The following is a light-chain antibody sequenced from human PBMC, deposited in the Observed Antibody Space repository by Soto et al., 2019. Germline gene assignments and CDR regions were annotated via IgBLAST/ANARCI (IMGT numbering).Light chain of an antibody. CDR1: SNDIGGYNY. CDR3: TSYGGSNNFGV. Sequence: QSDLTQPPSASGSPGQSVTISCTGTSNDIGGYNYVSWYQQLPGKAPKLMIYAVSQRPSGVPDRFSGSKSGNTASLTVSGLQAEDEADYYCTSYGGSNNFGVFGGGTKLTVL. V-gene: IGLV2-8*01. J-gene: IGLJ3*02. CDR2: AVS.